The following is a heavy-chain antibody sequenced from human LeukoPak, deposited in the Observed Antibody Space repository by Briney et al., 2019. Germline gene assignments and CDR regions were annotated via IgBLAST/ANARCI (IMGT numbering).Heavy chain of an antibody. J-gene: IGHJ6*03. CDR2: IIPIFGTA. CDR3: ARWDGYDPENYYYYMDV. D-gene: IGHD5-12*01. V-gene: IGHV1-69*05. CDR1: GGTFSSYA. Sequence: EASVKVSCKASGGTFSSYAIRWVRQAPGQGLEWMGGIIPIFGTANYAQKFQGRVTITTDESTSTAYMELSSLRSEDTAVYYCARWDGYDPENYYYYMDVWGKGTTVTVSS.